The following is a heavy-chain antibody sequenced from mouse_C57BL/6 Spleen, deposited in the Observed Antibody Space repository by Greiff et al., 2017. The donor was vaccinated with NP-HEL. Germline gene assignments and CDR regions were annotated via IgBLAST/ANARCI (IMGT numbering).Heavy chain of an antibody. D-gene: IGHD2-4*01. J-gene: IGHJ3*01. CDR2: IDPSDSYT. CDR1: GYTFTSYW. V-gene: IGHV1-69*01. CDR3: ARGLYYDYLRFAY. Sequence: QVQLQQPGAELVMPGASVKLSCKASGYTFTSYWMHWVKQRPGHGLEWIGEIDPSDSYTNYNQKFKGKSTLTVDKSSSTAYMQLSSLTSEDSAVYYCARGLYYDYLRFAYWGQGTLVTVSA.